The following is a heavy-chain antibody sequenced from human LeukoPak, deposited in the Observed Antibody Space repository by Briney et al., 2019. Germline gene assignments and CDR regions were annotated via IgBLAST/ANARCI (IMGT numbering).Heavy chain of an antibody. CDR1: GFTFSSYA. CDR2: ISGSGGST. CDR3: AKDGFASGWPYYYYYYMDV. V-gene: IGHV3-23*01. J-gene: IGHJ6*03. D-gene: IGHD6-19*01. Sequence: GGSLRLSCAASGFTFSSYAMSWVRQAPGKGLEWVSAISGSGGSTYYADSVKGRFTISRDNSKNTLYLQMNSLRAEDTAVYYCAKDGFASGWPYYYYYYMDVWGKGTTVTVSS.